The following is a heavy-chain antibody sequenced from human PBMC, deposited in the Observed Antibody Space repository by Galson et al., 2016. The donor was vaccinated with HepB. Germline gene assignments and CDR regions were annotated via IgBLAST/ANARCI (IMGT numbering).Heavy chain of an antibody. CDR3: ARDPGYITAAPFFDY. V-gene: IGHV3-11*04. J-gene: IGHJ4*02. CDR1: GFTFGDYY. D-gene: IGHD5-24*01. Sequence: SLRLSCAASGFTFGDYYMTWIRQAPGKGLEWVSYISTSGTNTYYADSVKGRFTISRDNAKNSLYVQMNSLRVEDTAPYYCARDPGYITAAPFFDYWGQGTLVTVSS. CDR2: ISTSGTNT.